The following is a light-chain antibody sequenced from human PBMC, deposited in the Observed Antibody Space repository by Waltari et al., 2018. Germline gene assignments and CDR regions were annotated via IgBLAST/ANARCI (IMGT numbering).Light chain of an antibody. CDR2: DVS. CDR1: SSYVGAYNY. Sequence: QSALTQPASVSGSPGQSITISCTGPSSYVGAYNYVSWYQQHPGKAPKLIIFDVSIRPSGVSNRFSGSKSGNTASLTISGLQAEDEADYYCSSYISSSTLELFGGGTSLTVL. CDR3: SSYISSSTLEL. J-gene: IGLJ2*01. V-gene: IGLV2-14*03.